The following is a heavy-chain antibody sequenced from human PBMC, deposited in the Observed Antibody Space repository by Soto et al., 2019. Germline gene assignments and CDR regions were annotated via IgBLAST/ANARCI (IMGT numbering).Heavy chain of an antibody. CDR2: IYSNGKA. CDR1: GGSLSNYS. J-gene: IGHJ3*02. Sequence: SETLSLTCTVSGGSLSNYSWNWVRQSAGKGLEWIVRIYSNGKAYYNPSLKSRVTMSPDTLNNQVSLRLRSVTAADTAKYYCARERTYQLSGDDTLDIWGLGTMVT. CDR3: ARERTYQLSGDDTLDI. V-gene: IGHV4-4*07. D-gene: IGHD2-2*01.